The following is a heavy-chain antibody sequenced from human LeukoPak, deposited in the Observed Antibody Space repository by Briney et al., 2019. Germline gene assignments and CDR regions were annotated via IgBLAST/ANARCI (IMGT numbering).Heavy chain of an antibody. CDR1: GYTSASYG. V-gene: IGHV1-18*01. J-gene: IGHJ6*03. Sequence: GASVKVSCKASGYTSASYGITWVRQAPGQGREWMGWISTYNGNTNYAQKFQGRVTMTTDTSTSTVYMELRSLRSDDTAVYYCARATDEDYTDSHYYYMDVWGKGSTVTVSS. D-gene: IGHD4-11*01. CDR3: ARATDEDYTDSHYYYMDV. CDR2: ISTYNGNT.